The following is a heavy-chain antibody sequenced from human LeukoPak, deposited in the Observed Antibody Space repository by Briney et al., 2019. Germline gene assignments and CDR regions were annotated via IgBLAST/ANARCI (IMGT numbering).Heavy chain of an antibody. D-gene: IGHD6-13*01. CDR2: IYHSGSS. V-gene: IGHV4-34*01. Sequence: SETLSLTCAVYRGSFIDYYWSWIRQPPGKGLEWIGSIYHSGSSYYNPSLNSRVTISVDTSKNQFSLKLSSVTAADTAVYYCARGYSSSWYPNWFDPWGQGTLVTVSS. J-gene: IGHJ5*02. CDR3: ARGYSSSWYPNWFDP. CDR1: RGSFIDYY.